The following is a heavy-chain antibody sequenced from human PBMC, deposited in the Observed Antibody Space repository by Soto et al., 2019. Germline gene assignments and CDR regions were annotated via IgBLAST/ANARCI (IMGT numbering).Heavy chain of an antibody. CDR3: ARDDSSSWSDYYYGMDV. J-gene: IGHJ6*02. D-gene: IGHD6-13*01. V-gene: IGHV4-30-4*01. CDR1: DGSISSGGYY. CDR2: IYYSGRP. Sequence: SETLSLTCTVSDGSISSGGYYWRRLRHPPGKGLEWIGHIYYSGRPYYNPSLRSRLTISVDTSKNQFSLKLSSVTAADTAVYFCARDDSSSWSDYYYGMDVWGQGTTVTV.